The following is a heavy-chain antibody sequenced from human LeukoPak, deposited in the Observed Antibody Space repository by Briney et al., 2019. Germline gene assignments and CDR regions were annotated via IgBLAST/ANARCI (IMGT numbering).Heavy chain of an antibody. CDR3: AKHGSYHFDY. D-gene: IGHD3-10*01. Sequence: SESLSLTCGVYGGSLSGYYWSWIRQSPGKGLEWIGHIHHSGSANYNPSLRSRVTISMDTSKNQFSLNLSSVTAADTAVYYCAKHGSYHFDYWGQGTLVTVSS. J-gene: IGHJ4*02. V-gene: IGHV4-34*01. CDR2: IHHSGSA. CDR1: GGSLSGYY.